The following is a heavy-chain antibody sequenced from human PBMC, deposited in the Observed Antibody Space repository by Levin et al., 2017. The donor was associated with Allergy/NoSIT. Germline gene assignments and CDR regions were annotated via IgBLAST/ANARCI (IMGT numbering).Heavy chain of an antibody. Sequence: AASVKVSCKASGGTFSSYAISWVRQAPGQGLEWMGGIIPIFGTANYAQKFQGRVTITADKSTSTAYMELSSLRSEDTAVYYCARSDSSSETTFDYWGQGTLVTVSS. D-gene: IGHD6-6*01. CDR3: ARSDSSSETTFDY. V-gene: IGHV1-69*06. CDR1: GGTFSSYA. CDR2: IIPIFGTA. J-gene: IGHJ4*02.